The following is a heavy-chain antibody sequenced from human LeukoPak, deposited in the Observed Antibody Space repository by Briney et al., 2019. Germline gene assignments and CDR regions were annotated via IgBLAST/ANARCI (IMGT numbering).Heavy chain of an antibody. CDR3: ARVTLHTLCVDV. V-gene: IGHV4-59*01. CDR1: GGSISSYY. D-gene: IGHD2-21*01. CDR2: IYYSGST. J-gene: IGHJ6*02. Sequence: SETLSLTCTVSGGSISSYYWSWIRQPPGKGLGWIGYIYYSGSTNYNPSLKSRVTISVDTSKNRFSLKLSSVTAADTAVYYCARVTLHTLCVDVWGQGTTVTVSS.